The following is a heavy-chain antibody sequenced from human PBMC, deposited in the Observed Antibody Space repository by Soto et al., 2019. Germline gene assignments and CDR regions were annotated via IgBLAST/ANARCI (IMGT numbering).Heavy chain of an antibody. CDR1: GGSISSGDYY. J-gene: IGHJ6*02. CDR2: IYYSGST. V-gene: IGHV4-30-4*01. Sequence: SETLSLTCTVSGGSISSGDYYWSWIRQPPGKGLEWIGYIYYSGSTYYNPSLKSRVTISVDTSKNQFSLKLSSVTAADTAVYYCARKSNDYMGQYYYYYYGMDVWGQGTTVTVSS. D-gene: IGHD4-4*01. CDR3: ARKSNDYMGQYYYYYYGMDV.